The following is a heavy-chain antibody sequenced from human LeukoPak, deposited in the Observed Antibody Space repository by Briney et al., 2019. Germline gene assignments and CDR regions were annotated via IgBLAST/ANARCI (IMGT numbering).Heavy chain of an antibody. D-gene: IGHD3-22*01. J-gene: IGHJ6*03. CDR2: ISSSSSYI. Sequence: GGSRRLSCAASGFTFSSYSMNWVRQAPGKGLEWVSSISSSSSYIYYADSVKGRFTISRDNAKNSLYLQMNSLRAEDTAVYYCARDPGIPLNYYDSSGYYYPTYYYYMDVWGKGTTVTVSS. V-gene: IGHV3-21*01. CDR3: ARDPGIPLNYYDSSGYYYPTYYYYMDV. CDR1: GFTFSSYS.